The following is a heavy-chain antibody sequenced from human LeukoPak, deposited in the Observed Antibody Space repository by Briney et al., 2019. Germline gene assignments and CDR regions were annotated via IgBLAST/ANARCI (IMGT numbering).Heavy chain of an antibody. CDR3: ARDTASDY. D-gene: IGHD5-18*01. Sequence: KPSETLSLTCAASGGSISSSYYWGWIRQPPGKGLEWIGSIRFGASTFYNPSLKSRVTMSVDTSANQFSLKLTSVTAADTAVYYCARDTASDYWGQGTLVTVSS. CDR1: GGSISSSYY. J-gene: IGHJ4*02. V-gene: IGHV4-39*01. CDR2: IRFGAST.